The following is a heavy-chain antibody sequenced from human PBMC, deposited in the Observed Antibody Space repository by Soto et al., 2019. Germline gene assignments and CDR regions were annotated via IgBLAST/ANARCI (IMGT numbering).Heavy chain of an antibody. CDR2: IYHSGST. Sequence: SETLSLTCTVSGGSISSGGYYWSWIRQHPGKGLEWIGYIYHSGSTYYNPSLKSRVTISVDTSKNQFSLKLSSVTAADTAVYYCARGLTYYDFWSGYPFDPWGQGTLVTVSS. J-gene: IGHJ5*02. CDR1: GGSISSGGYY. D-gene: IGHD3-3*01. CDR3: ARGLTYYDFWSGYPFDP. V-gene: IGHV4-31*03.